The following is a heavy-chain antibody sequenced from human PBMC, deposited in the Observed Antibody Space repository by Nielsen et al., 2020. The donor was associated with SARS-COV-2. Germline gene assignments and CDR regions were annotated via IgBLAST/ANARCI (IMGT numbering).Heavy chain of an antibody. CDR2: INHSGST. CDR3: ARERRFFDWRGNYYYMDV. J-gene: IGHJ6*03. Sequence: SETLSLTCAVYGGSFSDFYWTWIRQAPGKGLESIGEINHSGSTKYNPSLEGRVTISVDTSKNQISLRLTSVTAADSAVYYCARERRFFDWRGNYYYMDVWGKGTTVTVAS. D-gene: IGHD3-9*01. V-gene: IGHV4-34*01. CDR1: GGSFSDFY.